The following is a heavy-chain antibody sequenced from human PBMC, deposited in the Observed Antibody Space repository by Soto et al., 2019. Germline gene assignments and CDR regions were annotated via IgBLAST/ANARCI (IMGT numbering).Heavy chain of an antibody. J-gene: IGHJ6*02. CDR1: GVTFSSYA. CDR2: IIPIFGTA. D-gene: IGHD3-22*01. Sequence: GASVKVSCKASGVTFSSYAISWVRQAPGQGLEWMGGIIPIFGTANYAQKFQGRVTITADESTSTAYMELSSLRSEDTAVYYCAKYYYDSSGYYSGYYYGMDVWGQGTTVTVSS. CDR3: AKYYYDSSGYYSGYYYGMDV. V-gene: IGHV1-69*13.